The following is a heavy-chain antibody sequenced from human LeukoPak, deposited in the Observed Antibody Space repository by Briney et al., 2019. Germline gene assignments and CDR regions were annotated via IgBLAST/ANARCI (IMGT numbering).Heavy chain of an antibody. V-gene: IGHV3-33*08. D-gene: IGHD3-22*01. CDR2: IWYGGSNK. J-gene: IGHJ4*02. CDR3: ARRQYYYDSSGYSADY. CDR1: GFTFSSYG. Sequence: PGGSLRLSCAASGFTFSSYGMHWVRQAPGKGLEWVAVIWYGGSNKYYEDSVKGRFTISRDNSKNTLYLQMNSLRAEDTAVYYCARRQYYYDSSGYSADYWGQGTLVTVSS.